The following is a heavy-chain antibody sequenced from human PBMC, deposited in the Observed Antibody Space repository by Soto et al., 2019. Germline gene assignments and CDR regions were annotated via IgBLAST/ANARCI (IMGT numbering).Heavy chain of an antibody. CDR3: ARQWYSGNYPDYFDY. CDR2: VYYSGTT. V-gene: IGHV4-39*01. CDR1: GGSMSSSSYY. D-gene: IGHD1-26*01. J-gene: IGHJ4*02. Sequence: PSETLSLTCTVSGGSMSSSSYYWGWIRQPPGKGLEWIGSVYYSGTTYYNPSLKSRVTTSVDTSKSQFSLKLSSVTAADTAVYYCARQWYSGNYPDYFDYWGQGTLVTVSS.